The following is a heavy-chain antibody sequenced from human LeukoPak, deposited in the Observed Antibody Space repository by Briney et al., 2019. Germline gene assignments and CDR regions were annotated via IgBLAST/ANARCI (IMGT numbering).Heavy chain of an antibody. CDR1: GGSIRNYY. CDR3: ARTGRYYYYYMDV. J-gene: IGHJ6*03. D-gene: IGHD1-14*01. CDR2: IYYSGST. V-gene: IGHV4-59*12. Sequence: SETLSLTCTVSGGSIRNYYWSWIRQPPGKGLEWIGYIYYSGSTNYNPSLKSRVTISVDKSKNQSSLKLSSVTAADTAVYYCARTGRYYYYYMDVWGKGTTVTVSS.